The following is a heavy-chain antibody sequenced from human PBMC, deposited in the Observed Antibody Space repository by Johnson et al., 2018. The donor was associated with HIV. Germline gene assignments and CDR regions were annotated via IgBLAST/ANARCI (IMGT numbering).Heavy chain of an antibody. D-gene: IGHD2-21*02. CDR3: ARAKTFCGGDCYSNAFDN. V-gene: IGHV3-20*04. Sequence: VQLVESGGGVVRPGGSLRLSCAASGFTFDDYGMNWVRHAPGKGLEWVSCINWNGGSTGYADPVKGRFTISRDNAKKSLYLQMNSLRAEDTAWYYGARAKTFCGGDCYSNAFDNWGQGTMVTVSS. CDR2: INWNGGST. J-gene: IGHJ3*02. CDR1: GFTFDDYG.